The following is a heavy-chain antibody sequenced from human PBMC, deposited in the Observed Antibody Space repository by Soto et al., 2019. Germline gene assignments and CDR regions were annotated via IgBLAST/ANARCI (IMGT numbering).Heavy chain of an antibody. CDR1: GFTLSSYA. D-gene: IGHD3-22*01. CDR2: ISYDGSNK. CDR3: ARGYYYDSSGYLDY. V-gene: IGHV3-30-3*01. J-gene: IGHJ4*02. Sequence: LRLSSAASGFTLSSYAMHWVRQAPGKGLEWVAVISYDGSNKYYADSVKGRFTISRDNSKNTLYLQMNSLRAEDTAVYYCARGYYYDSSGYLDYWGQGTLVTVSS.